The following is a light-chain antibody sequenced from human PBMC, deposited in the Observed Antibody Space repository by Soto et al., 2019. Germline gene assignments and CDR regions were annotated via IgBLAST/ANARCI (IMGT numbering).Light chain of an antibody. CDR2: AVS. V-gene: IGLV2-14*03. J-gene: IGLJ1*01. CDR3: ISYTDRQSYL. CDR1: SSDIGSYDH. Sequence: QSVLTQPASVSGSPGQSITISCSGTSSDIGSYDHVAWYQQFPGKSPKLIIYAVSDQPSGVSDRFSGSKSGISASLTISGLQTEDEADYYCISYTDRQSYLFGTGTKV.